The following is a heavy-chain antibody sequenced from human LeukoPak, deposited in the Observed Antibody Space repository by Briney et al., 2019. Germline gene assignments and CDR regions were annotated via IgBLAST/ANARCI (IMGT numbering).Heavy chain of an antibody. J-gene: IGHJ6*02. CDR2: ISGSGSNT. Sequence: PGGSLRLSCVASGFTFSDCAMSWVRQAPGKGLEWVSGISGSGSNTYYADSVKGRFTISRDNSKNTLYLQMNSLRAEDTAVYYCARSATSIYGMDVWGQGTTVTVSS. V-gene: IGHV3-23*01. CDR3: ARSATSIYGMDV. CDR1: GFTFSDCA.